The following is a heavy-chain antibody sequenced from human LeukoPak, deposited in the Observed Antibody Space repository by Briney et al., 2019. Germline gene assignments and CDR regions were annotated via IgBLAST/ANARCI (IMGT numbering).Heavy chain of an antibody. D-gene: IGHD3-10*01. CDR1: GFTFSDHY. Sequence: GGSLRLSCAASGFTFSDHYMDWVRQAPGKGQEWVGRVRKRANSYTTEYAASVKGRFTISRDDSKNSLYLQMSSLKTEDTAVYYCARAPFYGSGSFPDYWGQGTLVTVSS. CDR2: VRKRANSYTT. V-gene: IGHV3-72*01. J-gene: IGHJ4*02. CDR3: ARAPFYGSGSFPDY.